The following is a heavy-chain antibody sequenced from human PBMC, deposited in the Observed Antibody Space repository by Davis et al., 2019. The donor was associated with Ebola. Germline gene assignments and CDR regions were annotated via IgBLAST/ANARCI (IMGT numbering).Heavy chain of an antibody. D-gene: IGHD2-21*02. J-gene: IGHJ6*03. V-gene: IGHV3-74*01. Sequence: GESLMISCAASGFTFSTYWMHWVRQAPGKGLVRVSRINSDGTTTTYADSVKGRFTSSRDNAKNTLFLQMNSLRAEDTAVYYCARVLRLTFYMDVWGKGATVTVSS. CDR1: GFTFSTYW. CDR2: INSDGTTT. CDR3: ARVLRLTFYMDV.